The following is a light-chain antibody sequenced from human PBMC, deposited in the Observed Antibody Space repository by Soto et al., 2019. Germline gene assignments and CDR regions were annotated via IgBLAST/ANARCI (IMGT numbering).Light chain of an antibody. J-gene: IGLJ3*02. V-gene: IGLV1-40*01. Sequence: QSVLTQPPSVSGAPGQRVTLSCTGSSSNIGAGYDVHWYQQLPGTAPKLLIYGSINRPSGVPDRFSGSKSGTSAPLAITGLRTEDEADYYCQSYDSSLSGSVFGGGTKLTVL. CDR1: SSNIGAGYD. CDR2: GSI. CDR3: QSYDSSLSGSV.